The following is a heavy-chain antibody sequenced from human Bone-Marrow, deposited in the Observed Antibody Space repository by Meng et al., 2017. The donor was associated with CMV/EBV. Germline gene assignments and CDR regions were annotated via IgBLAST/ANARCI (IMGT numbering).Heavy chain of an antibody. CDR2: ITWDGVST. Sequence: GGSLRLSCEASGFTFGDSTMHWVRQAPGKGLEWVSLITWDGVSTYYADSVRGRFTISRDNSRNSLYLQMNSLRTEDTALYYCAKDGRGSSGAYYFDYWGQGTTVTFSS. V-gene: IGHV3-43*01. CDR3: AKDGRGSSGAYYFDY. J-gene: IGHJ4*03. D-gene: IGHD6-6*01. CDR1: GFTFGDST.